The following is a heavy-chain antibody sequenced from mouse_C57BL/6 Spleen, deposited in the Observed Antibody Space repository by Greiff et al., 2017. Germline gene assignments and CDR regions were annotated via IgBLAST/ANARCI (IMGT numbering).Heavy chain of an antibody. V-gene: IGHV2-2*01. J-gene: IGHJ1*03. CDR1: GFSLTSYG. CDR3: AISNWDGYFDV. CDR2: IWSGGST. D-gene: IGHD4-1*01. Sequence: QVQLQQSGPGLVQPSQSLSITCTVSGFSLTSYGVHWVRQSPGKGLEWLGVIWSGGSTDYNAAFISRLSISKDNSKSQVFFKMNSLQADDTAIYYCAISNWDGYFDVWGTGTTVTVSS.